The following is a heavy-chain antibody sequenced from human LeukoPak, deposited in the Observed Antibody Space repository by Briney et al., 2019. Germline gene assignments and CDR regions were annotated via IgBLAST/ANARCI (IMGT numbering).Heavy chain of an antibody. CDR1: GFTFSDYY. J-gene: IGHJ5*02. V-gene: IGHV3-11*01. Sequence: GGSLRLSCVASGFTFSDYYMSWIRQAPGKGLEWLSYINIGGTNTHYADSVKGRFTISRDNAKKSLYLQMNNLRAEDTAVYYCATDGAGFDTWGQGVLVTVSS. CDR3: ATDGAGFDT. CDR2: INIGGTNT.